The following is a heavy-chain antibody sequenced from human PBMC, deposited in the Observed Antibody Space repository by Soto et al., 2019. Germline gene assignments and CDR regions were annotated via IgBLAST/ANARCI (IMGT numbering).Heavy chain of an antibody. CDR3: ARERGGSGSYSGGWFDP. CDR1: GFTFSSYS. Sequence: EVQLVESGGGLVQPGGSLRLSCAASGFTFSSYSMNWVRQAPGKGLEWVSYISISSSTIYYADSVKGRFTISRDNAKNSRYLHMNSLRDEDTAVDYWARERGGSGSYSGGWFDPWGPVTLVTVSS. J-gene: IGHJ5*02. D-gene: IGHD1-26*01. CDR2: ISISSSTI. V-gene: IGHV3-48*02.